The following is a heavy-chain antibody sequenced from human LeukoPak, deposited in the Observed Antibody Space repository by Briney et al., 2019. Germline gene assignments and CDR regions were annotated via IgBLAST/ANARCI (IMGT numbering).Heavy chain of an antibody. CDR3: ARGEPIVVAVGANGYYGMDV. Sequence: GGSLRLSCAASGFNFYDYYMTLIRQAPGKGLEWISYISTNGRTTYYSDSVKGRFTISRDNAKNSLYLQMNSLRAEDTAVYYCARGEPIVVAVGANGYYGMDVWGQGTTVSVFS. D-gene: IGHD2-15*01. J-gene: IGHJ6*02. V-gene: IGHV3-11*01. CDR1: GFNFYDYY. CDR2: ISTNGRTT.